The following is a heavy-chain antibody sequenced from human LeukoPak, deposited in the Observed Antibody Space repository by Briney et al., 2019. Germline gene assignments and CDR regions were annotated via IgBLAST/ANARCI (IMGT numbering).Heavy chain of an antibody. D-gene: IGHD6-13*01. J-gene: IGHJ4*02. V-gene: IGHV4-61*01. CDR3: ASAAADPGRVDY. CDR2: IYYSGST. Sequence: PSETLSLTCTVSGHSISNGNYWDWIRQSPGKELEWIGYIYYSGSTNYNPSLKSRVTISVDTSKNQFSLKLSSVTAADTAVYYCASAAADPGRVDYWGQGTLVTVSS. CDR1: GHSISNGNY.